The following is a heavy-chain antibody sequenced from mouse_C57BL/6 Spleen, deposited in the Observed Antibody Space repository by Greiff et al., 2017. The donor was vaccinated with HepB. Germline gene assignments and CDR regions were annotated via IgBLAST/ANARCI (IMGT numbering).Heavy chain of an antibody. CDR2: ISDGGSYT. CDR1: GFTFSSYA. Sequence: DVKLVESGGGLVKPGGSLKLSCAASGFTFSSYAMSWVRQTPEKRLEWVATISDGGSYTYYPDNVKGRFTISRDNAKNNLYLQMSHLKSEDTAMYYCAREGTGTECFAYWGQGTLVTVSA. CDR3: AREGTGTECFAY. D-gene: IGHD4-1*01. J-gene: IGHJ3*01. V-gene: IGHV5-4*01.